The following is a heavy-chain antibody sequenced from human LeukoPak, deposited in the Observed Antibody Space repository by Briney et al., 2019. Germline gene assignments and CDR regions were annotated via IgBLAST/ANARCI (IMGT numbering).Heavy chain of an antibody. Sequence: SQTLSLTFTVSGASISSGGYYWSWIRQHPWKGLEWIVYSYYRGSTYYNPSLKSRVTISVDTSKNQFSLKLSSVTAADTAVYYCARDLGYYDRVWGQGTLVTVSS. CDR3: ARDLGYYDRV. J-gene: IGHJ4*02. V-gene: IGHV4-31*03. CDR1: GASISSGGYY. D-gene: IGHD3-22*01. CDR2: SYYRGST.